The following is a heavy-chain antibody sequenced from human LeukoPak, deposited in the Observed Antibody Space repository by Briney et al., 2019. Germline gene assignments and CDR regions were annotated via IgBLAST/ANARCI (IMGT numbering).Heavy chain of an antibody. Sequence: SQTLSLTCAISGDSVSSNSTAWNWIRQSPSRGLEWLGRTYYRSKWYNDYTVSVKSRITFNPDTSKNQFSLHLNSVTHEDTAVYYCARKRLSADSFDIWGQGTLVTVSS. CDR3: ARKRLSADSFDI. J-gene: IGHJ3*02. D-gene: IGHD4/OR15-4a*01. CDR1: GDSVSSNSTA. CDR2: TYYRSKWYN. V-gene: IGHV6-1*01.